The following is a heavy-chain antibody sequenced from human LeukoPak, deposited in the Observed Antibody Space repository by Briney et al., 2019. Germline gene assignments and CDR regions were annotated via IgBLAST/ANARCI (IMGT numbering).Heavy chain of an antibody. J-gene: IGHJ6*03. Sequence: GASVKVSCKASGYTFTSYDINWVRQATGQGLEWMGWMNPNSGNTGYAQKFQGRVTMTRNTSISTAYMELSSLRSEDTAVYYCARPHNDFWSGYGYYYYYMDVWGKGTTVTVSS. CDR2: MNPNSGNT. D-gene: IGHD3-3*01. V-gene: IGHV1-8*01. CDR1: GYTFTSYD. CDR3: ARPHNDFWSGYGYYYYYMDV.